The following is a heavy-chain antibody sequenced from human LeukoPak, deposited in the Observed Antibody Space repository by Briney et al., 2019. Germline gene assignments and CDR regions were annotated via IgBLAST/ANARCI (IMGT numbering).Heavy chain of an antibody. D-gene: IGHD4-23*01. CDR2: ISSSSSYI. J-gene: IGHJ4*02. CDR1: GFTFSSYS. V-gene: IGHV3-21*01. Sequence: GGSLRLSCAASGFTFSSYSMNWVRQAPGKGLEWVSSISSSSSYIYYADLVKGRFTISRDNAKNSLYLQMNSLRAEDTAVYYCARDPHDYGGNPEGYWGQGTLVTVSS. CDR3: ARDPHDYGGNPEGY.